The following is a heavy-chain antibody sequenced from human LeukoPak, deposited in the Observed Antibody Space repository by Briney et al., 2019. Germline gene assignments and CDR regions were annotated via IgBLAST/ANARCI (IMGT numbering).Heavy chain of an antibody. V-gene: IGHV3-21*01. J-gene: IGHJ4*02. CDR3: ARDVKGGYSGYDSGDPY. D-gene: IGHD5-12*01. CDR1: GFTFSSYS. Sequence: GGSLRLSCAASGFTFSSYSMNWVRQAPGKGLEWVSSISSSSSYIYYADSVKGRFAISRDNAKNSLYLQMNSLRAEDTAVYYCARDVKGGYSGYDSGDPYWGQGTLVTVSS. CDR2: ISSSSSYI.